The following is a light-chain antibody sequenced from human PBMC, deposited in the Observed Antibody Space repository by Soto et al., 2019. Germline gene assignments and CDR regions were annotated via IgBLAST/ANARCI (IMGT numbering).Light chain of an antibody. V-gene: IGKV3-20*01. CDR1: QSVSSSY. CDR3: QQYGSSPQT. Sequence: IVWTQSPGTLSLSPGEGATLSCRASQSVSSSYLAWYQQKPGQAPRLLIYGASSRATGIPDRFSGSGSGTDFTLTIIRLEPEDFAVYYCQQYGSSPQTFGQGTKVDI. CDR2: GAS. J-gene: IGKJ1*01.